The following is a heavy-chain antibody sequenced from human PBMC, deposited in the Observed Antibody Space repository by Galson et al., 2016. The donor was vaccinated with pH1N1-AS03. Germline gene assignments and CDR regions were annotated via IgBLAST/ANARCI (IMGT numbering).Heavy chain of an antibody. J-gene: IGHJ1*01. CDR1: GGSISNYD. D-gene: IGHD1-26*01. V-gene: IGHV4-4*07. CDR3: ARGPPRGTVELYGKYFQD. CDR2: MYTTGGT. Sequence: ETLSLTCTVSGGSISNYDWSWIRQPAGKGLEWIGRMYTTGGTNYNPSLKSRVTMSVDTSKNQFSLQMKSVSAADTAIYYCARGPPRGTVELYGKYFQDWGQGTLVTVSS.